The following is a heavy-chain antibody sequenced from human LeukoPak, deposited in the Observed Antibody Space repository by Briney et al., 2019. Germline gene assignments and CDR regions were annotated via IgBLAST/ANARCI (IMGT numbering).Heavy chain of an antibody. V-gene: IGHV3-7*01. CDR2: IKGGGSEK. J-gene: IGHJ4*02. D-gene: IGHD2-8*01. CDR3: ARGGFGYVYFDY. CDR1: GFTFSAYW. Sequence: PGASLRLSCSASGFTFSAYWMSWVRQAPGKGLEWVAYIKGGGSEKYSVDSVKGRFTISRDNAKSSLYLQMNSLRAEDTALYYCARGGFGYVYFDYWGQGSLVTVSS.